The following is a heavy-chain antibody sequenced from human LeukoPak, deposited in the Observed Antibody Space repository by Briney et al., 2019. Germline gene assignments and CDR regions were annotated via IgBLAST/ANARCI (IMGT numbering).Heavy chain of an antibody. V-gene: IGHV4-59*01. CDR1: GGSISSYY. CDR2: IYYSGST. CDR3: ARVSLFFSYMDV. D-gene: IGHD3-3*01. J-gene: IGHJ6*03. Sequence: SETLSLTCTVSGGSISSYYWSWIRQPPGKGLEWIGYIYYSGSTNYNPSLKSRVTISVETSKNEFSLKLRSVTAADTAVYYCARVSLFFSYMDVWGKGTTVTVSS.